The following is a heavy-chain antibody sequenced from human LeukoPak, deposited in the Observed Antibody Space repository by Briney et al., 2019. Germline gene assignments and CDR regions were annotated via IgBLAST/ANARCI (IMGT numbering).Heavy chain of an antibody. CDR2: IYHSGST. D-gene: IGHD3-22*01. CDR1: GGSISSSNW. Sequence: SETLSLTCAVSGGSISSSNWWSWVRQPPGKGLEWIEEIYHSGSTNYNPSLKSRVTISVDKSKNQFSLKLSSVTAADTAVYYCARATSMIVVVISNNWFDPWGQGTLVTVSS. V-gene: IGHV4-4*02. CDR3: ARATSMIVVVISNNWFDP. J-gene: IGHJ5*02.